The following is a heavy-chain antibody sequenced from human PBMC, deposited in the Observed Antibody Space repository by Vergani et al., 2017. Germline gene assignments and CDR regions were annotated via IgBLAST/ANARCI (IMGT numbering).Heavy chain of an antibody. CDR1: GFTFSSYA. CDR2: KSYDGSNK. V-gene: IGHV3-30*04. J-gene: IGHJ4*02. D-gene: IGHD4-23*01. CDR3: ARVKVGIDYGGSYFDY. Sequence: QVQLVESGGGVVQPGRSLRLSCAASGFTFSSYAMHWVRQAPGKGLEWVAVKSYDGSNKYYADSVKGRFTISRDNSKNTLYLQMNSLRAEDTAVYYCARVKVGIDYGGSYFDYWGQGTLVTVSS.